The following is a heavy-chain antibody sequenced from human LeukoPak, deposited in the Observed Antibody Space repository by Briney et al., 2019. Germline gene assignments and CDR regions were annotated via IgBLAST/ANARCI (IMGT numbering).Heavy chain of an antibody. Sequence: ASVKVSCTASVDTFTGYGISWVRQAPGQGLEWMGWISAYNGNTNYAQKLQGRVTMTTDTSTSTAYMELRSLRSDDTAVYYCAGDQSGYVPRDYWGQGTLVTVSS. V-gene: IGHV1-18*01. D-gene: IGHD5-12*01. CDR1: VDTFTGYG. CDR3: AGDQSGYVPRDY. J-gene: IGHJ4*02. CDR2: ISAYNGNT.